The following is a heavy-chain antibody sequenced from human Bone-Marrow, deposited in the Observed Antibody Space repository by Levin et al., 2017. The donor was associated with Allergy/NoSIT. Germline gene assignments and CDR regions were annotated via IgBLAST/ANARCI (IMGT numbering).Heavy chain of an antibody. CDR2: INPNSGGT. Sequence: ASVKVSCKASGYTFTGYYMHWVRQAPGQGLEWMGWINPNSGGTNYAQKFQGWVTMTRDTSISTAYMELSRLRSDDTAVYYCARGLDRITMVRGVAYFDYWGQGTLVTVSS. J-gene: IGHJ4*02. V-gene: IGHV1-2*04. CDR1: GYTFTGYY. D-gene: IGHD3-10*01. CDR3: ARGLDRITMVRGVAYFDY.